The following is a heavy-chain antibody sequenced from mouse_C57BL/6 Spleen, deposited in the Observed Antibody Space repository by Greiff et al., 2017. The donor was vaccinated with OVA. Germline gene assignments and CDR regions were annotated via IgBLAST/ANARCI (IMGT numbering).Heavy chain of an antibody. Sequence: QVQLKESGPGLVQPSQSLSITCTVSGFSLTSYGVHWVRQPTGKGLEWLGVIWSGGSTDYNAAFISRLSISKDNSKSQVFFKMNSLQADDTAIYYCAKNYYYGSSYWYFDVWGTGTTVTVSS. CDR1: GFSLTSYG. CDR2: IWSGGST. J-gene: IGHJ1*03. V-gene: IGHV2-4*01. D-gene: IGHD1-1*01. CDR3: AKNYYYGSSYWYFDV.